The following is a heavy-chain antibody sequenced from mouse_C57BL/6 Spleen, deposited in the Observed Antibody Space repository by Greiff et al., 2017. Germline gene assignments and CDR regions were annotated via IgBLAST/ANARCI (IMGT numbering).Heavy chain of an antibody. CDR2: INPSNGGT. CDR3: AKGGYYRYYAMDY. CDR1: GYTFTSYW. V-gene: IGHV1-53*01. D-gene: IGHD2-3*01. Sequence: VQLQQSGTELVKPGASVKLSCKASGYTFTSYWMHWVKQRPGQGLEWIGNINPSNGGTNYNEKFKSKATLTVDKSSSTAYMQLSSLTSEDSAVYYCAKGGYYRYYAMDYGGQGTSVTVAS. J-gene: IGHJ4*01.